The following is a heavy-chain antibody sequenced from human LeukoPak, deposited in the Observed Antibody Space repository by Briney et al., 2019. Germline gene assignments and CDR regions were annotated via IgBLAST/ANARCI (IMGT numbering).Heavy chain of an antibody. CDR3: ARARALYYDFWSGPDAFDI. V-gene: IGHV1-18*01. D-gene: IGHD3-3*01. Sequence: ASVKVSCKASGYTFTSYGISWVRQAPGQGLEWMGWISAYNGNTNYAQKLQGRVTMTTDTSTSTAYMELRSLRSDDTAVYYCARARALYYDFWSGPDAFDIWGQGTMVTVSS. CDR2: ISAYNGNT. CDR1: GYTFTSYG. J-gene: IGHJ3*02.